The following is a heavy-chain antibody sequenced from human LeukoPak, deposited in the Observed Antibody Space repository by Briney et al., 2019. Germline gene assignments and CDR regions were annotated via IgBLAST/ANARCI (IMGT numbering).Heavy chain of an antibody. D-gene: IGHD2-2*01. Sequence: ASVKVSCKASGYTFTSYGISWVRQAAGQGLEGMGWISAYNGNTNYAQKLQGRATMTTDTSTSTAYMELRSLRSDDTAVYYCARDRQVPAAIYYYYYGMDVWGQGTTVTVSS. J-gene: IGHJ6*02. V-gene: IGHV1-18*01. CDR3: ARDRQVPAAIYYYYYGMDV. CDR2: ISAYNGNT. CDR1: GYTFTSYG.